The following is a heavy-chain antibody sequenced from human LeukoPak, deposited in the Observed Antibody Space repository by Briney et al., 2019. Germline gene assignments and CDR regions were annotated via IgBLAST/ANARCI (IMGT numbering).Heavy chain of an antibody. CDR1: RFTFSSYA. CDR3: AKGLNYDFWSGYLAVEYYYYGMDV. D-gene: IGHD3-3*01. Sequence: GGSLRLSCAASRFTFSSYAMSCVRQAPGRGLEWVSAISGSGGSTYYADSVKGRFTISRDNSKNTLYLQMNSLRAEDTAVYYCAKGLNYDFWSGYLAVEYYYYGMDVRGQGSTVTVSS. V-gene: IGHV3-23*01. J-gene: IGHJ6*02. CDR2: ISGSGGST.